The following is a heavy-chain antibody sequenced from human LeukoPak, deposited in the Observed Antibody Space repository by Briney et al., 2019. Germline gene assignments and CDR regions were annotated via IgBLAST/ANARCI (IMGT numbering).Heavy chain of an antibody. CDR1: GYTFTSYG. Sequence: ASVKVSCKASGYTFTSYGISWVRQAPGQGHEWMGWISAYNGNTNYAQKLQGRVTVTTDTSTSTAYMELRSLRSDDTAVYYCARHPNPIFGVVTSLLEPSFSRWFDPWGQGTLVTVSS. J-gene: IGHJ5*02. CDR2: ISAYNGNT. D-gene: IGHD3-3*01. CDR3: ARHPNPIFGVVTSLLEPSFSRWFDP. V-gene: IGHV1-18*01.